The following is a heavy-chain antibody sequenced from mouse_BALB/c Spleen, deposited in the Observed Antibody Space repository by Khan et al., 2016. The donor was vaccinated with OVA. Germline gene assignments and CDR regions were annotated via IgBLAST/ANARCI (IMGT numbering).Heavy chain of an antibody. J-gene: IGHJ2*01. CDR2: IAPGSGDA. CDR3: ARSEGTYGDCAY. V-gene: IGHV1S41*01. CDR1: GYTFTSYW. D-gene: IGHD2-13*01. Sequence: DLVKPGASVKLSCTASGYTFTSYWINWIKQRPGQGLEWLGRIAPGSGDAYYNALFKGKTTLPVDPSSSTTYIQLSSLSSEDSAVYFCARSEGTYGDCAYWGQGAILTVSS.